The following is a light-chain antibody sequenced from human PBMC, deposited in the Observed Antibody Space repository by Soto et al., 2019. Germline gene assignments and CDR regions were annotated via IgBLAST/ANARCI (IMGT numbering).Light chain of an antibody. Sequence: EIVMTQSPATLSLSPGERATLSCRASQSVNNYLAWYQQKPDQAPRLLIYDASNRATGIPARFSGSGSGTDFILTIISLEPEDFAVYYCQQRSNWLTFGGGTKVDIK. CDR1: QSVNNY. V-gene: IGKV3-11*01. CDR2: DAS. CDR3: QQRSNWLT. J-gene: IGKJ4*01.